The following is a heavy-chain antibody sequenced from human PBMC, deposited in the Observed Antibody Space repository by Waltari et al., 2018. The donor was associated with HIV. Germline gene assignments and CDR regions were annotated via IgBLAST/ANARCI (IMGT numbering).Heavy chain of an antibody. CDR3: ARHLQYSSGWQNWFDP. Sequence: EVQLVQSGAEVKKPGESLKISCKGSGYSFTSYWIGWVRQMPGKGLEWMGIIYPGDSDTRYSPSFQGQVTTSADKSISTAYLQWSSLKASDTAMYYCARHLQYSSGWQNWFDPWGQGTLVTVSS. D-gene: IGHD6-19*01. J-gene: IGHJ5*02. CDR2: IYPGDSDT. CDR1: GYSFTSYW. V-gene: IGHV5-51*01.